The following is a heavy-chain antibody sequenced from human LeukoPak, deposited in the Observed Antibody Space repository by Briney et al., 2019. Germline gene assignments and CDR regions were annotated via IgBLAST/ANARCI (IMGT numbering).Heavy chain of an antibody. D-gene: IGHD4-17*01. V-gene: IGHV1-69*05. CDR3: ARDLTTEQPNWLDP. Sequence: SVKVSCKASGGTFRTYAISWVRQAPGQSLEWMGRLIPVFGAATYARKFQGRVTITTDKSADTAYMEMSSLRSEDTAVYYCARDLTTEQPNWLDPWGQGTLVTVSS. CDR2: LIPVFGAA. CDR1: GGTFRTYA. J-gene: IGHJ5*02.